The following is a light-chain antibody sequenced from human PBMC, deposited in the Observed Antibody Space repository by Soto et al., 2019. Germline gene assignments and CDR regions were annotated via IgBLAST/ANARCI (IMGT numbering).Light chain of an antibody. V-gene: IGLV2-14*01. J-gene: IGLJ3*02. CDR2: EVT. CDR3: TSYTSSNTWV. CDR1: SSDVGAYNY. Sequence: QSALTQPASVSGSPGQSITISCTGASSDVGAYNYVSWYQHHPGKAPKLMIYEVTNRPSGVSDRFSGSKSGNTASLTISGLQAEDEADYYCTSYTSSNTWVFGGGTKLTVL.